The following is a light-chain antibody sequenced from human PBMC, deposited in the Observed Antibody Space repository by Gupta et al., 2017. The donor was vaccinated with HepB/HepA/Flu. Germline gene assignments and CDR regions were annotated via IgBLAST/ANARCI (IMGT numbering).Light chain of an antibody. V-gene: IGLV8-61*01. CDR1: SGSVSTTYY. Sequence: QTVVTQEPSFSVSPGGTVTLTCGLSSGSVSTTYYPSWYHQTPGQAPRTLIYSTKNRSSGVPDRFSGSILGNKAALTITGAQADDECDYYCALYMGSGIWVFGGGTKLTAL. CDR2: STK. CDR3: ALYMGSGIWV. J-gene: IGLJ3*02.